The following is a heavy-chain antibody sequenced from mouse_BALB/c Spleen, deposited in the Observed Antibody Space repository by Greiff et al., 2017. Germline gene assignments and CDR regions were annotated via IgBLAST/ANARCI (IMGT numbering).Heavy chain of an antibody. CDR1: GYTFTDYN. V-gene: IGHV1-18*01. J-gene: IGHJ1*01. CDR3: ARGWLARYFDV. D-gene: IGHD2-3*01. CDR2: INPNNGGT. Sequence: EVQLQQSGPELVKPGASVKIPCKASGYTFTDYNMDWVKQSHGKSLEWIGDINPNNGGTIYNQKFKGKATLTVDKSSSTAYMELRSLTSEDTAVYYCARGWLARYFDVWGAGTTVTVSS.